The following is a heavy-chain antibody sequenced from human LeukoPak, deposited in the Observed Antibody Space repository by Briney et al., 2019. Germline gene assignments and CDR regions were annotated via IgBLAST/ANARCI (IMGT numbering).Heavy chain of an antibody. D-gene: IGHD1-26*01. CDR2: ISGSGGST. Sequence: GGSLRLSCAASGFTFSSYGMSWVRQAPGKGLEWVSAISGSGGSTYYADSVKGRFTISRDNSKNTLYLQMNSLRAEDTAVYYCARVRVGATFDYWGQGTLVTVSS. CDR1: GFTFSSYG. V-gene: IGHV3-23*01. J-gene: IGHJ4*02. CDR3: ARVRVGATFDY.